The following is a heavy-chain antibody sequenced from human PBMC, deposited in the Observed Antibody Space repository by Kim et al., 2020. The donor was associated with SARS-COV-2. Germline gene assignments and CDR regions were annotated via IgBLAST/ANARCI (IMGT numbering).Heavy chain of an antibody. D-gene: IGHD3-16*01. CDR1: GFTFSSYA. J-gene: IGHJ1*01. Sequence: GGSLRLSCAASGFTFSSYAMSWVRQAPGKGLEWVSAISGTGITTYYADSVKGRFTISRDNSKNTLSLQMNSLRAEATAVYYCAKDQRFGEWNWCHAPLVT. CDR2: ISGTGITT. V-gene: IGHV3-23*01. CDR3: AKDQRFGEWN.